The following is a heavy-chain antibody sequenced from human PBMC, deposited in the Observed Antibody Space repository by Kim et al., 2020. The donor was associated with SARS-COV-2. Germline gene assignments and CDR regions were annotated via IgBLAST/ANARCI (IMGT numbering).Heavy chain of an antibody. D-gene: IGHD4-17*01. Sequence: ASVKVSCTASGYTFSSYDINWVRQATGQGPEWMGWMNPNSGRTGYSQKLQGRVTMTSNTSINTAYMELSSLRSEDTAVYYCARGRSRLRRISWVDPWGQGTLAT. CDR3: ARGRSRLRRISWVDP. CDR1: GYTFSSYD. J-gene: IGHJ5*02. V-gene: IGHV1-8*01. CDR2: MNPNSGRT.